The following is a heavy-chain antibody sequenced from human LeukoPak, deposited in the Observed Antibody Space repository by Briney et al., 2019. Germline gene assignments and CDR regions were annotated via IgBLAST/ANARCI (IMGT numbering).Heavy chain of an antibody. V-gene: IGHV3-30*03. CDR1: GFTFSSYG. J-gene: IGHJ3*02. CDR3: ARDLGPYYYDSSGYSPGGAFDI. Sequence: PGGSLRLSCAASGFTFSSYGMHWVRQAPGKGLEWVAVISYDGSNKYYADSVKGRFTISRDNSKNTLYLQMNSLRAEDTAVYYCARDLGPYYYDSSGYSPGGAFDIWGQGTMVTVSS. CDR2: ISYDGSNK. D-gene: IGHD3-22*01.